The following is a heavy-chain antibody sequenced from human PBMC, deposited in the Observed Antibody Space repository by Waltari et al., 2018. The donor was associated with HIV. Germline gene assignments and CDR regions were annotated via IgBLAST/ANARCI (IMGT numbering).Heavy chain of an antibody. CDR2: INPNSGGT. J-gene: IGHJ4*02. D-gene: IGHD3-22*01. Sequence: QVQLVQSGAEVKKPGASVKVSCKASGYTFTGYYLHWVRQAPGQGLEWMGWINPNSGGTNYAQKFQGRVTMTRDTSITTAYMEVSRLGSDDTAVYYCARVPYYYDTSAYPDYWGQGTLVTVSS. CDR3: ARVPYYYDTSAYPDY. V-gene: IGHV1-2*02. CDR1: GYTFTGYY.